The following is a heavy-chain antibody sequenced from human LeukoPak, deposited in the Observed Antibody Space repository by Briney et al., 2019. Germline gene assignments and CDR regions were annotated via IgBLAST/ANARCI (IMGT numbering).Heavy chain of an antibody. J-gene: IGHJ4*02. V-gene: IGHV3-11*01. Sequence: GGSLRLSCAASGFTFSDYYMSWIRQAPGKGLEWVSYISSSGSTIYYADSVKGRFTISRDNAKNSLYLQMNSLRAEDTAVYYCARVFPRGYRYPWRLDYWGQGTLVTVSS. D-gene: IGHD5-18*01. CDR2: ISSSGSTI. CDR1: GFTFSDYY. CDR3: ARVFPRGYRYPWRLDY.